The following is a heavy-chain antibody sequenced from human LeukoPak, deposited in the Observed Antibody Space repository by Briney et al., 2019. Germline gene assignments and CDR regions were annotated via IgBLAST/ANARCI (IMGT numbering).Heavy chain of an antibody. Sequence: ASVKVSCKVSGYTLTELSMHWVRQAPGKGLEWMGGFDPEDGETIYAQKFQGRVTMTEDTPTDTAYMELSSLRSEDTAVYYCVRGYCSGGSCYNFDYWGQGTLVTVSS. D-gene: IGHD2-15*01. CDR1: GYTLTELS. CDR3: VRGYCSGGSCYNFDY. CDR2: FDPEDGET. V-gene: IGHV1-24*01. J-gene: IGHJ4*02.